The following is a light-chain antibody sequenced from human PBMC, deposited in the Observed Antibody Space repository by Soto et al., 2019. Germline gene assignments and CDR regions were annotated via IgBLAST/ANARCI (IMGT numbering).Light chain of an antibody. Sequence: QAVVTQPPSVSGAPGQRVTISCTGSSSNIGAGYDVHWYQQLPGTAPKLLIYANSNRPSGVPDRFSGSRSGTSASLAVTGLQADDEADYYCQSYDTNLREVFGTGTKLTV. J-gene: IGLJ1*01. V-gene: IGLV1-40*01. CDR2: ANS. CDR1: SSNIGAGYD. CDR3: QSYDTNLREV.